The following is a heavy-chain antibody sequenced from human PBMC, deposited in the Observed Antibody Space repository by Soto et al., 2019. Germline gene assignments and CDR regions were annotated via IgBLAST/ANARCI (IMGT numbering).Heavy chain of an antibody. V-gene: IGHV4-31*03. D-gene: IGHD4-17*01. CDR3: ARTRTHDYGDYSYFDY. CDR2: IYYSGST. J-gene: IGHJ4*02. CDR1: GGSISSGGYY. Sequence: QVQLQESGPGLVKPSQTLSLTCTVSGGSISSGGYYWSWIRQHPGKGLEWIGYIYYSGSTYYNPSLKSRVTISXXTXKXXFSLKLSSVTAADTAVYYCARTRTHDYGDYSYFDYWGQGTLVTVSS.